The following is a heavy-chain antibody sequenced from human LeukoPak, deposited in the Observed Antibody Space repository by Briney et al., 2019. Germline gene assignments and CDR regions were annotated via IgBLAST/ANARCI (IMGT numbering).Heavy chain of an antibody. D-gene: IGHD3-22*01. CDR2: ISSSSKTT. J-gene: IGHJ4*02. Sequence: PGGSLRLSCAASGFTFTSYSMSWVRQAPGKGLEWVSYISSSSKTTYYADSVKGRFTISRDNSKNSLYLQMNSLRTEDTALYYCVKDKANHYGSSGYPAIFDYWGQGTLVTVSS. V-gene: IGHV3-48*04. CDR1: GFTFTSYS. CDR3: VKDKANHYGSSGYPAIFDY.